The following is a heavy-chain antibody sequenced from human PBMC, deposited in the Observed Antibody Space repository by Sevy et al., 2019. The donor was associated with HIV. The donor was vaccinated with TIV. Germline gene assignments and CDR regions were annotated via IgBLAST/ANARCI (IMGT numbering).Heavy chain of an antibody. Sequence: SETLSLTCTVSGGSISSGSYYWSWIRQPAGKGLEWIGRIYTSGSPNYNPSLKSRVTISVDTSKNQFSLKLSSVTAADTAVYYCARALIRDSSGYLYYFDYWGQGTLVTVSS. CDR1: GGSISSGSYY. J-gene: IGHJ4*02. CDR2: IYTSGSP. CDR3: ARALIRDSSGYLYYFDY. V-gene: IGHV4-61*02. D-gene: IGHD3-22*01.